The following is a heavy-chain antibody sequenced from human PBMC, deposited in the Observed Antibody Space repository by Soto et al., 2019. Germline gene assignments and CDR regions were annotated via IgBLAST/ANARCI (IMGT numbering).Heavy chain of an antibody. CDR2: INAGNGNT. J-gene: IGHJ4*02. V-gene: IGHV1-3*01. D-gene: IGHD6-19*01. CDR3: ARDRAGYSSGWLDY. Sequence: ASVKVSCKASGYTFTSYAMHWVRQAPGQRLEWMGWINAGNGNTKYSQKFQGRVTITADESTSTAYMELSSLRSEDTAVYYCARDRAGYSSGWLDYWGQGTLVTVSS. CDR1: GYTFTSYA.